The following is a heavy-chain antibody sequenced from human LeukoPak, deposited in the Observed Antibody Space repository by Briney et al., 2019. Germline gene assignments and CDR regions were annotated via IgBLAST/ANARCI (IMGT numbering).Heavy chain of an antibody. D-gene: IGHD3-10*01. CDR1: GGSISSGSYY. CDR3: ARASTMVRGVTKRRAFDI. V-gene: IGHV4-61*02. Sequence: SQTLSLTCTVSGGSISSGSYYWSWIRQPAGKGLEWIGRIYTSGSTNYNPSLKSRVTISVDTSKNQFSLKLSSVTAADTAVYYCARASTMVRGVTKRRAFDIWGQGTMVTVSS. CDR2: IYTSGST. J-gene: IGHJ3*02.